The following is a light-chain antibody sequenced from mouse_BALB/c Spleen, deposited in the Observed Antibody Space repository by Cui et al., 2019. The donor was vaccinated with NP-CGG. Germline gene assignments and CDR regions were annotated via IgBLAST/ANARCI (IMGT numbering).Light chain of an antibody. CDR1: TGAVTTSNY. Sequence: AVVSLETALTTSPGETVTLTCRSSTGAVTTSNYANWVQEKPDHLFTGLIGGTNNRIPGVPARFSGSLIGDKAALTITGAQTEDEAIYFCALWYSNHWLFGGGTKLTVL. CDR3: ALWYSNHWL. J-gene: IGLJ1*01. CDR2: GTN. V-gene: IGLV1*01.